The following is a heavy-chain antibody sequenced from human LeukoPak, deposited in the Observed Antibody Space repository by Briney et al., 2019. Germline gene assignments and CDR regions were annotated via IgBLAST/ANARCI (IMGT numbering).Heavy chain of an antibody. CDR3: GDYFDY. CDR2: ISWNSGSI. Sequence: PGRSLRLSCAASGFTFDDYAMHWVRQAPGKGLEWVSGISWNSGSIGYADSMKGRFTISRDNAKTEDMALYYCAKGSPQWLVLWGDYFDYWGQGTLVTVSS. J-gene: IGHJ4*02. CDR1: GFTFDDYA. V-gene: IGHV3-9*01. D-gene: IGHD6-19*01.